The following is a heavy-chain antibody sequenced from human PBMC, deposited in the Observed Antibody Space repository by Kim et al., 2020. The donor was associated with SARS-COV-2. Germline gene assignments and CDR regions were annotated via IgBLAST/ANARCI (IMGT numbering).Heavy chain of an antibody. CDR1: GYSFTSYW. V-gene: IGHV5-51*01. D-gene: IGHD3-9*01. J-gene: IGHJ6*02. Sequence: GESLKISCKGSGYSFTSYWIGWVRQMPGKGLEWMGIIYPGDSDTRYSPSFQGQVTISADKSISTAYLQWSSLKASDTAMYYCARLSLPQLRYFDWLFSIYGMDVWGQGTTVTVSS. CDR2: IYPGDSDT. CDR3: ARLSLPQLRYFDWLFSIYGMDV.